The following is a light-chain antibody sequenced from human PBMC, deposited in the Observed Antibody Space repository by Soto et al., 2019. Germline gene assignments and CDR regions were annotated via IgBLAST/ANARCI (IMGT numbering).Light chain of an antibody. Sequence: QSALTQPPSASGSPGQSVTISCTGTSSDVGGYNYVSWYQHHPGKAPKLMIYEVNKRPSGVPDRFSGSKSGNTASLTVSGLQAEDEADYYCSSYAGSNNFVVFGGGTKVTVL. CDR1: SSDVGGYNY. CDR2: EVN. J-gene: IGLJ2*01. CDR3: SSYAGSNNFVV. V-gene: IGLV2-8*01.